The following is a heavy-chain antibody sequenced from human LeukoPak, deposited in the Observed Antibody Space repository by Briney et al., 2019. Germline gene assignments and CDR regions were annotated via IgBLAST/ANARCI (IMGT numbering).Heavy chain of an antibody. CDR2: INPTGGST. CDR1: GYTFPSYF. D-gene: IGHD6-6*01. CDR3: ARTAARRFDY. V-gene: IGHV1-46*01. Sequence: ASVKVSCKASGYTFPSYFMHWVRQAPGQGLEWMGIINPTGGSTTYAQKFQGRVTMTRDTSTSTVYLELSSLRSDDTAVYYCARTAARRFDYWGQGTLVTVSS. J-gene: IGHJ4*02.